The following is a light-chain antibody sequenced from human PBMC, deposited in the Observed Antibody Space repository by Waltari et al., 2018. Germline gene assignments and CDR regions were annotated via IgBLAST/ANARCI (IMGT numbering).Light chain of an antibody. CDR3: QVWDSSSDHWV. J-gene: IGLJ3*02. Sequence: SYVLTQPPSVSVAPGKPARITCGGNNIGSKSVQWYQQKPGQAPVLVVYADSDRPSGIPERFSGSNSGNTATLTISRVEAEDEADYYCQVWDSSSDHWVFGGGTKLTVL. CDR1: NIGSKS. V-gene: IGLV3-21*03. CDR2: ADS.